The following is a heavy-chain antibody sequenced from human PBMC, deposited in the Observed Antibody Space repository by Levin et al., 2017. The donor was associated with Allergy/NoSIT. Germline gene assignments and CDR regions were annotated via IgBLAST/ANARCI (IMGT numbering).Heavy chain of an antibody. V-gene: IGHV1-2*06. CDR2: INSNSGGA. CDR1: GYTFTGYY. J-gene: IGHJ4*02. Sequence: EASVKVSCKASGYTFTGYYIHWVRQAPGQGLEWMGRINSNSGGAYYPQKFQGRVTMTRDTSISTVYMELSGLMSDDTSIYYCARGLVTMRLDYWGQGTLVTVSS. CDR3: ARGLVTMRLDY. D-gene: IGHD2-21*02.